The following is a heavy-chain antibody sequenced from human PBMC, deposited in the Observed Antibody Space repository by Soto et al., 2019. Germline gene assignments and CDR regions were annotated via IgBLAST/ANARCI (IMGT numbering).Heavy chain of an antibody. CDR1: EFIFANYA. V-gene: IGHV3-23*01. D-gene: IGHD5-12*01. J-gene: IGHJ6*02. CDR2: ISGSGGGT. CDR3: ARAKSGYDPWGMDV. Sequence: GGSLRLSCAASEFIFANYAMNWVRQAPGKGLEWVSSISGSGGGTSYADSVKGRFTISRDNSKNTLSLEMSSLRSEDTAVYYCARAKSGYDPWGMDVWGQGTTVTVSS.